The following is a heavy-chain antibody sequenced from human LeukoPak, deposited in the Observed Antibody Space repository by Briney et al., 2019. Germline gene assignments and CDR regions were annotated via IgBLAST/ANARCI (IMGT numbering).Heavy chain of an antibody. J-gene: IGHJ4*02. CDR2: IRSKAYGGTT. D-gene: IGHD3-9*01. Sequence: PGGSLRLSCTASGFTFGDYAMSWFRQALGKGLEWVGFIRSKAYGGTTEYAASVKGRFTISRDDSKSIAYLQMNSLKTEDTAVYYCTRSGVLRYFDWSLEFDYWGQGTLVTVSS. CDR3: TRSGVLRYFDWSLEFDY. V-gene: IGHV3-49*03. CDR1: GFTFGDYA.